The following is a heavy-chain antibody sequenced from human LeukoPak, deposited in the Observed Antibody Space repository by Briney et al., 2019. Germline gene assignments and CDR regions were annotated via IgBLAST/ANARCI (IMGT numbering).Heavy chain of an antibody. Sequence: PSETLSLTCTVSGYSISSGYFWGWIRQPPGKGLEWIGSLYHSGSTYYNPSLKSRVTISVDTSKNQVSLKLSSVTAADTAVYYCARLRGSGGAAFDFWGQGTLVTVSS. CDR1: GYSISSGYF. CDR2: LYHSGST. CDR3: ARLRGSGGAAFDF. V-gene: IGHV4-38-2*02. J-gene: IGHJ4*02. D-gene: IGHD3-10*01.